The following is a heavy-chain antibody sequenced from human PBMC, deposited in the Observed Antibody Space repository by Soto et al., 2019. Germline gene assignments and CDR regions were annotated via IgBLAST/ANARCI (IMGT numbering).Heavy chain of an antibody. D-gene: IGHD6-6*01. CDR2: ISGSGGST. Sequence: GESLKISCAASGFTFSRFAVTWVRQGPGKGLERVSAISGSGGSTYYADSVKGRFTISRDNAKNSLYLQMNSLRAEDTAVYYCARDLYSSSARYFDYWGQGTLVTVSS. CDR1: GFTFSRFA. J-gene: IGHJ4*02. CDR3: ARDLYSSSARYFDY. V-gene: IGHV3-21*01.